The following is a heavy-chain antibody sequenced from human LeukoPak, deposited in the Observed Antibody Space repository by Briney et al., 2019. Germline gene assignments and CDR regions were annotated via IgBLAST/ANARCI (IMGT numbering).Heavy chain of an antibody. V-gene: IGHV3-74*01. CDR1: GFSFGSYW. CDR2: IQSDGSSA. J-gene: IGHJ4*02. Sequence: PGGSLRLSWAASGFSFGSYWMHWVRRAPGKGLVWVSRIQSDGSSADYADSVRGRFTISRDNAKNMLFLQMNSLRAEDTAIYYCVRGAPFDFWGQGTLVTVSS. CDR3: VRGAPFDF.